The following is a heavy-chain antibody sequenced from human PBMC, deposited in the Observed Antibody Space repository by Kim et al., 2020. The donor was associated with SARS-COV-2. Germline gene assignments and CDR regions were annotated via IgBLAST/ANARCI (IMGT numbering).Heavy chain of an antibody. J-gene: IGHJ4*02. CDR2: FDPEDGET. Sequence: ASVKVSCKVSGYTLTELSMHWVRQAPGKGLEWMGGFDPEDGETIYAQKFQGRVTMTEDTSTDTAYMELSSLRSEDTAVYYCATPEITMVRGVRDYFDYWGQGTLVTVSS. CDR1: GYTLTELS. V-gene: IGHV1-24*01. D-gene: IGHD3-10*01. CDR3: ATPEITMVRGVRDYFDY.